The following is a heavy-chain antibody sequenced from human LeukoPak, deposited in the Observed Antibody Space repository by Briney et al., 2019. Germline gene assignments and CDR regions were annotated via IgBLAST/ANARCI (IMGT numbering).Heavy chain of an antibody. CDR3: ARRGAAFDI. V-gene: IGHV4-59*08. CDR1: GGSISSYY. D-gene: IGHD3-16*01. CDR2: IYYSGST. Sequence: SETLSLTCTVSGGSISSYYWSWIRQPPGKGLEWIGYIYYSGSTNYNPSLKSRVTTSVDTSKNQFSLKLSSVTAADTAVYYCARRGAAFDIWGQGTMVTVSS. J-gene: IGHJ3*02.